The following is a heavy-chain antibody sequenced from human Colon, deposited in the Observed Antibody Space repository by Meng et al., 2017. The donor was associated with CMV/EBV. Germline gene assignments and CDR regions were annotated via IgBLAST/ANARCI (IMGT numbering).Heavy chain of an antibody. D-gene: IGHD1-1*01. CDR1: GYTFTNFG. Sequence: QVPLVQSGAEVKKPGASVKVSCKTSGYTFTNFGISWVRQAPGQGLEWMAYISPYNGDTNYAQRFQGRVTLTTDTSITTAYMELSGLTSDDTAVYYCIRENWYYDYWGLGTLVTVSS. J-gene: IGHJ4*02. CDR3: IRENWYYDY. CDR2: ISPYNGDT. V-gene: IGHV1-18*01.